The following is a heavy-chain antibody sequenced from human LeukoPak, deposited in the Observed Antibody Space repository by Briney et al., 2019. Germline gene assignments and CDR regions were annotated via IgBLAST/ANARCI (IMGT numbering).Heavy chain of an antibody. D-gene: IGHD3-22*01. CDR3: AADSLWYYYDSSGHPGANAFDI. J-gene: IGHJ3*02. V-gene: IGHV1-58*02. Sequence: SVKVSCKASGFTFTSSAMQWVRQARGQRLEWIGWIVVGSGNTNYAQKFQERVTITRDMSTSTAYMELSSLRSEDTAVYYCAADSLWYYYDSSGHPGANAFDIWGQGTMVTVSS. CDR2: IVVGSGNT. CDR1: GFTFTSSA.